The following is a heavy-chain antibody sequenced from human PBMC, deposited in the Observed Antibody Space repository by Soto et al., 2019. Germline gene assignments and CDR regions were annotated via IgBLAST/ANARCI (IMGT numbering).Heavy chain of an antibody. CDR2: SIPICGTA. J-gene: IGHJ6*02. D-gene: IGHD5-12*01. CDR3: ARGRGYSGDDHYYYFDMDV. V-gene: IGHV1-69*01. Sequence: QVQLVQSGAEVKKPASSVKVSCKASGGTFNNYPITWVRQAPGEGLEWMGGSIPICGTANYAQNFQGRVTISVDESTSTAYMELSSLRSEDTAVYYCARGRGYSGDDHYYYFDMDVWGQGTTVTVSS. CDR1: GGTFNNYP.